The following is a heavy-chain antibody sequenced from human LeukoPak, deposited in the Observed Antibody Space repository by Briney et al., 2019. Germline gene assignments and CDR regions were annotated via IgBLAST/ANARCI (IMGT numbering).Heavy chain of an antibody. Sequence: PGGSLRLSCAASGFTFSSYWMSWVRQAPGKGLVWVSHINSDGRRTSYADSVKGRFTISRDNSKNTLYLQMNSLRAEDTSVYYCAKGGHYDSSGYISYMDYWGQGTLVTVSS. CDR1: GFTFSSYW. J-gene: IGHJ4*02. CDR3: AKGGHYDSSGYISYMDY. D-gene: IGHD3-22*01. V-gene: IGHV3-74*01. CDR2: INSDGRRT.